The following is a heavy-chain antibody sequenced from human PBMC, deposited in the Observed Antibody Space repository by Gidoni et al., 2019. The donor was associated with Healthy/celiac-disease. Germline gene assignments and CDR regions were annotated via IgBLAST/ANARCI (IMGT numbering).Heavy chain of an antibody. CDR3: ATQMYYYGSSGFWYFDL. Sequence: STNYNPSLKSRVTMSVDTSKNQFSLKLSSVTAADTAVYYCATQMYYYGSSGFWYFDLWGRGTLVTVSS. J-gene: IGHJ2*01. V-gene: IGHV4-4*07. CDR2: ST. D-gene: IGHD3-22*01.